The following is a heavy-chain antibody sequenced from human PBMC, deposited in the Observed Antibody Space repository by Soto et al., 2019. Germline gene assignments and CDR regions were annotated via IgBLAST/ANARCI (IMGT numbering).Heavy chain of an antibody. CDR1: GGSISSYY. CDR3: AKHGYYEYFQY. CDR2: IYTSGST. V-gene: IGHV4-4*07. Sequence: SETLSLTCTVSGGSISSYYWSWIRQPAGKGLEWIGRIYTSGSTNYNPSLKSRVTMSVDTSKNQFSLNLRSVTAADTAVYYCAKHGYYEYFQYWGQGTLVTVSS. J-gene: IGHJ1*01. D-gene: IGHD5-18*01.